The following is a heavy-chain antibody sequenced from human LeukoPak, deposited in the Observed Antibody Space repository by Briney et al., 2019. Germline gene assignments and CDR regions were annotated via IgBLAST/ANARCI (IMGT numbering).Heavy chain of an antibody. D-gene: IGHD1-26*01. CDR1: GYTFTSYY. CDR2: INLSGGST. CDR3: ARRSPNWVGPTSHFDY. J-gene: IGHJ4*02. Sequence: ASVKVSCKASGYTFTSYYMHWVRQDPGQGLEWMGIINLSGGSTSYAQKFQSRVTMTRDTSTSTVYMELTSLRSEDTAVYYCARRSPNWVGPTSHFDYWGQETLVTLSS. V-gene: IGHV1-46*01.